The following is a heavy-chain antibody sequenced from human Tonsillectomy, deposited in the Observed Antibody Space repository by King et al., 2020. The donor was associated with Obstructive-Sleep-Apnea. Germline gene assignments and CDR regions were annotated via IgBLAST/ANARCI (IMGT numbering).Heavy chain of an antibody. CDR1: GFTFSSYD. Sequence: VQLVESGGGLVQPGGSLRLSCAASGFTFSSYDMHWVRQATGKSLEWVSAIGTGGDPYFPGSVKGRFTISRENAKNSLFLQMNSLTVGDTAVYYCARGGGSSSWYQWYFDLWGCGTLVTVSS. V-gene: IGHV3-13*05. CDR3: ARGGGSSSWYQWYFDL. D-gene: IGHD6-13*01. CDR2: IGTGGDP. J-gene: IGHJ2*01.